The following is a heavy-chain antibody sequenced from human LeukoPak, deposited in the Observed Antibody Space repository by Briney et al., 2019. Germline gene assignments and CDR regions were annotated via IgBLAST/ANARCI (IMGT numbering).Heavy chain of an antibody. J-gene: IGHJ4*02. CDR2: VWNDGSKN. D-gene: IGHD5-12*01. CDR3: AKDWSLGYGCLDY. Sequence: GGSLRLSCAASGFTFSKFGMHWVRQTPGKGLEWVALVWNDGSKNYYADSVKGRFTISRDNSKDTLYLLLNSLRAEDTAVYYCAKDWSLGYGCLDYWGQGTPVTVSS. CDR1: GFTFSKFG. V-gene: IGHV3-33*06.